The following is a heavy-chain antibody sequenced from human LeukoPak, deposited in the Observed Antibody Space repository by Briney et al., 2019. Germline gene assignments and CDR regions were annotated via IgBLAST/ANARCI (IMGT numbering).Heavy chain of an antibody. CDR3: ARDIYNYGSGSYSPDY. J-gene: IGHJ4*02. CDR2: ISYDGSNK. V-gene: IGHV3-30-3*01. D-gene: IGHD3-10*01. CDR1: GFTFSSYA. Sequence: GGSLRLSCAASGFTFSSYAMHWVRQAPGKGLEWVAVISYDGSNKYYADSVKGRFTISRDNAKNSLYLQMNSLRAEDTAVYYCARDIYNYGSGSYSPDYWGQGTLVTVSS.